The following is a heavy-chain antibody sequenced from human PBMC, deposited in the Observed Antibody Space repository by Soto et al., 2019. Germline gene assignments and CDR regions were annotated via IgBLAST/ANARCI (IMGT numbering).Heavy chain of an antibody. CDR3: ARRAGYYYGMDV. Sequence: QVQLVESGGGVVQPGRSLRLSCAASGFTFSSYGMHWVRQAPGKGLEWVAVIWYDGSNKYYADSVKGRFTISRDNSKNTLYLQMNSLRAEDTAVYYCARRAGYYYGMDVWGQGTTVTVSS. CDR1: GFTFSSYG. J-gene: IGHJ6*02. V-gene: IGHV3-33*01. CDR2: IWYDGSNK.